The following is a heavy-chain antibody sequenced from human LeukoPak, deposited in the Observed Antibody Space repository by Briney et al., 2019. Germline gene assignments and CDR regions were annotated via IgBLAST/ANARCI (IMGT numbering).Heavy chain of an antibody. CDR1: GFTFSSYS. V-gene: IGHV3-21*01. Sequence: GGSLRLSCAASGFTFSSYSMNWVRQAPGKGLEWVSSISSSSSYIYYADSVKGRFTISRDNAKNSLYLQMNSLRAVDTAVYYCARVHLEWLSSPFDYWGQGTLVTVSS. J-gene: IGHJ4*02. CDR2: ISSSSSYI. CDR3: ARVHLEWLSSPFDY. D-gene: IGHD3-3*01.